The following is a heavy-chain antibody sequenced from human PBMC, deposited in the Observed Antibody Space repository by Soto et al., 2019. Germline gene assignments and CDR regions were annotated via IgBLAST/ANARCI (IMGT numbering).Heavy chain of an antibody. CDR1: HFAFNIDA. V-gene: IGHV3-23*01. D-gene: IGHD1-20*01. CDR3: ARDNWNGAYYGLDV. J-gene: IGHJ6*02. Sequence: GWSLRLSCVASHFAFNIDAMTWVLQAPGKGLEWVSSMSGSGSSIYYADSVKGRFTITRDKSKKTIYLQMNSLRAEDTAVYWCARDNWNGAYYGLDVWGQGTTVTVSS. CDR2: MSGSGSSI.